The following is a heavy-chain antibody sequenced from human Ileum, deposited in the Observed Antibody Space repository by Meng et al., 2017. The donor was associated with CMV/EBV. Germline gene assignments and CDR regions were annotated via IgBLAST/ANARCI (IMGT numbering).Heavy chain of an antibody. CDR3: ARSSQYSSSSPLY. D-gene: IGHD6-6*01. Sequence: TSGFFFSSYTMNWVRQAPGRELEWLTSITSGGDYIYYADSVKGRFTISRDNARDSLYLQMNNLRADDTAVYYCARSSQYSSSSPLYWGQGALVTVSS. V-gene: IGHV3-21*01. J-gene: IGHJ1*01. CDR1: GFFFSSYT. CDR2: ITSGGDYI.